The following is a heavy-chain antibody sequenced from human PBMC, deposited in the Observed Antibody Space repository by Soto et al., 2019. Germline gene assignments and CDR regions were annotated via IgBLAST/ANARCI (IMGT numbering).Heavy chain of an antibody. Sequence: GASVKVSCKASGYTFTSYYMHWVRQAPGQGLEWMGIINPSGGSTSYAQKFQGRVTMTRDTSTSTVYMELSSLRSEDTAVYYCARGVWSGYYGHLGPNHYGMDVWGQGTTVTAP. J-gene: IGHJ6*02. CDR2: INPSGGST. V-gene: IGHV1-46*01. D-gene: IGHD3-3*01. CDR3: ARGVWSGYYGHLGPNHYGMDV. CDR1: GYTFTSYY.